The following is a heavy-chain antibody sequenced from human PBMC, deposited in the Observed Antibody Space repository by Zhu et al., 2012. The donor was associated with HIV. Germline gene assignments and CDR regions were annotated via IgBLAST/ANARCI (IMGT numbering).Heavy chain of an antibody. Sequence: QVQVQGSGPGLVKPSETLSLTDDVSGSSINTANYWGWIRQPPGKGLEWIANIYRSGATYYNPSLRSRATISMDRSRNLFFLTLNSVTAADTAIYFCARTGDDNHHASFDIWDQGTLVTVSS. D-gene: IGHD2-21*01. CDR3: ARTGDDNHHASFDI. CDR1: GSSINTANY. CDR2: IYRSGAT. J-gene: IGHJ4*01. V-gene: IGHV4-38-2*01.